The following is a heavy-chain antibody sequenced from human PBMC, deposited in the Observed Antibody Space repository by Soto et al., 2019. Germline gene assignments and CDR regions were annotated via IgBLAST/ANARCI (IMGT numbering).Heavy chain of an antibody. D-gene: IGHD3-22*01. CDR1: GYSFTNYW. V-gene: IGHV5-10-1*01. CDR2: INPSDSHT. CDR3: ANPLYYDTSGYYGGDYGVDV. Sequence: PGESLKISCKGSGYSFTNYWISWVRQMPGEGLEWMGRINPSDSHTNYSPSFQGHVAISVDKSISTAYLQWNSLKASDTAMYYCANPLYYDTSGYYGGDYGVDVWGQGTRVTVSS. J-gene: IGHJ6*02.